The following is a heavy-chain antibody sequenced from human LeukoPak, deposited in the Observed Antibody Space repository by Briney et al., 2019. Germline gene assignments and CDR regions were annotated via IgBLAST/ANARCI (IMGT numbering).Heavy chain of an antibody. D-gene: IGHD3-10*01. Sequence: GGSLRLSCAASGFSFSSVGMHWVRQAPGKGLDWVAYIRNDASKTYYADSVKGRFSISRDNSKNTVYLQMNNLLPEDTAVYYCAKRAGSTRSAGAWGQGTLVTVSS. CDR2: IRNDASKT. CDR1: GFSFSSVG. CDR3: AKRAGSTRSAGA. V-gene: IGHV3-30*02. J-gene: IGHJ5*02.